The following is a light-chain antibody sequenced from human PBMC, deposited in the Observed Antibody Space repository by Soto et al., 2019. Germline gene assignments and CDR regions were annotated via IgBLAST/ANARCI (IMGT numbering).Light chain of an antibody. CDR1: SSDVGGYDL. CDR3: CAYVSSNTLL. V-gene: IGLV2-23*01. Sequence: QSVLTQPASVSGSPGQSITISCTGTSSDVGGYDLVSWYQQHPGKAPKLIIYEGSKRPSGISNRFSGSKSGNTASLIISGLQGDDEGDYYCCAYVSSNTLLFGGVTKVTVL. J-gene: IGLJ3*02. CDR2: EGS.